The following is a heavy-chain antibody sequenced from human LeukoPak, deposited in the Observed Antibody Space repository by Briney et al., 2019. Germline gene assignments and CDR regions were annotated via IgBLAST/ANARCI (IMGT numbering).Heavy chain of an antibody. CDR2: IYHSGST. D-gene: IGHD2-21*02. V-gene: IGHV4-4*02. CDR3: AVYCGGVCYSGVNNWFDP. CDR1: GGSISSSNW. J-gene: IGHJ5*02. Sequence: PSETLSLTCTVSGGSISSSNWWSWVRQPPGKGLEWIGEIYHSGSTNYNPSLKSRVTISVDKSKNQFSLKLSSVTAADTAVYYCAVYCGGVCYSGVNNWFDPWGQGTLVTVSS.